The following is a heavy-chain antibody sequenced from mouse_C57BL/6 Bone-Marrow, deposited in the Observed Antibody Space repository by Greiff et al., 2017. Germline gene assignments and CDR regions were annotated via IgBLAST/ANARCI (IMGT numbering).Heavy chain of an antibody. J-gene: IGHJ4*01. V-gene: IGHV1-64*01. CDR2: MHPNGGSP. D-gene: IGHD2-4*01. CDR1: GYTFTNSW. Sequence: VQLQQPGAELVKPGASVKLSCKASGYTFTNSWMHWVKQRPGQGLEWIGMMHPNGGSPDYNEKFKSEATLSVDKASRTAYMELSSLTSEDSAVYYCARSYDYDDYTMDYWGQGTSVTVSS. CDR3: ARSYDYDDYTMDY.